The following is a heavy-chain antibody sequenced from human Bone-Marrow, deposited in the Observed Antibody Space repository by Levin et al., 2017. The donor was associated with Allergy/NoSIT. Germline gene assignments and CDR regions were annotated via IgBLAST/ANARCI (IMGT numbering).Heavy chain of an antibody. J-gene: IGHJ4*02. D-gene: IGHD3-22*01. CDR3: ANTSITMIVVVIDHFDY. Sequence: SETLSLTCAVYGGSFSGYYWSWIRQPPGKGLEWIGEINHSGSTNYNPSLKSRVTISVDTSKNQFSLKLSSVTAADTAVYYCANTSITMIVVVIDHFDYWGQGTLVTVSS. V-gene: IGHV4-34*01. CDR1: GGSFSGYY. CDR2: INHSGST.